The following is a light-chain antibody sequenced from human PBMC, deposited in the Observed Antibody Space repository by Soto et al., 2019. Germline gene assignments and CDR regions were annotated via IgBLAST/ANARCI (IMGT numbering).Light chain of an antibody. Sequence: DIVVTQSPDDLSVSLRESATINCKSGQSSVYSTNNASYLAWHHQPPGQLPKLLIYWAATRESGVPDRFSGRGSGTDFTLTISSLQAEDVAVYYCQQYYTTPLTFGPGTRLEIK. J-gene: IGKJ5*01. CDR3: QQYYTTPLT. CDR1: QSSVYSTNNASY. V-gene: IGKV4-1*01. CDR2: WAA.